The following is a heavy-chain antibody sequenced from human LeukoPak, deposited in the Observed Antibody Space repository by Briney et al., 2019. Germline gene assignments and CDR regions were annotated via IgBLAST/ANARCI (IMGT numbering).Heavy chain of an antibody. CDR1: GGSISSYY. Sequence: PSETLSLTCTVSGGSISSYYWSWIRQPPGKGLEWIGYIYYSGSTNYNPSLKSRVTISVDTSKNQFSLKLSSVTAADTAVYYCAREVTLVGATSFDYWGQGTLVTVS. CDR3: AREVTLVGATSFDY. V-gene: IGHV4-59*01. J-gene: IGHJ4*02. CDR2: IYYSGST. D-gene: IGHD1-26*01.